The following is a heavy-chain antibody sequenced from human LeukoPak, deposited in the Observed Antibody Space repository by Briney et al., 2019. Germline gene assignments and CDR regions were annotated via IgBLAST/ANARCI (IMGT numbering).Heavy chain of an antibody. Sequence: ASVKVSCKASGYTFTNYVINWVRQAPGHGLEWMGWISAYNGNTNYAQKLHGRVTMTTDTFTSTAYMELRSLRSDDTAVYYCAREGEYCSGGTCHSPLNWFDPWGQGTLVTVSS. CDR2: ISAYNGNT. J-gene: IGHJ5*02. CDR1: GYTFTNYV. CDR3: AREGEYCSGGTCHSPLNWFDP. V-gene: IGHV1-18*01. D-gene: IGHD2-15*01.